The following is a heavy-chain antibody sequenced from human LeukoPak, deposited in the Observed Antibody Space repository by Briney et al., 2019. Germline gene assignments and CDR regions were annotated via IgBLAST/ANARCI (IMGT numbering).Heavy chain of an antibody. Sequence: PSETLSLTCTVSGGSISSSSYYWGWIRQSPGKGLEWIGSIYTSGTTHYNPSLKSRVTMSVDLSKNQFSLHLSSVTAADTAVYYCAGAPQGGSSSRYYYYYYYINVWGKGTSVTISS. V-gene: IGHV4-39*01. CDR3: AGAPQGGSSSRYYYYYYYINV. CDR1: GGSISSSSYY. D-gene: IGHD3-10*01. J-gene: IGHJ6*03. CDR2: IYTSGTT.